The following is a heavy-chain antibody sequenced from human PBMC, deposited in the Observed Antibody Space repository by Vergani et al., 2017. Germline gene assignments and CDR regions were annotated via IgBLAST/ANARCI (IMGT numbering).Heavy chain of an antibody. CDR3: ASGKYYSDSTSHFRGRYFDV. CDR2: IYNSGNG. V-gene: IGHV4-39*01. CDR1: GDSIISRSYY. D-gene: IGHD3-16*01. J-gene: IGHJ2*01. Sequence: QMQLQESGPGLVKASETLSLTCTVSGDSIISRSYYWGWIRQPPGKGLEWIGSIYNSGNGDSSSSLKSRVTISADTSKNQFSLRLTSMTVADTAVYYCASGKYYSDSTSHFRGRYFDVWGRGTLVTVPS.